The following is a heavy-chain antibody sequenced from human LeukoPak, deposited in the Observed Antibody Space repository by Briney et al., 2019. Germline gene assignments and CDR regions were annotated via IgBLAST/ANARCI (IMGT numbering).Heavy chain of an antibody. CDR3: ARDGDSSSNRVNWFDP. CDR2: IYHSGTT. D-gene: IGHD6-13*01. V-gene: IGHV4-30-2*01. J-gene: IGHJ5*02. Sequence: SETLSLTCTVSGGSISSGGDYWSWIRQPPGKGLEWIGYIYHSGTTSYNPSLQSRVTISVDTSKNQFSLKLSSVTAADTAVYYCARDGDSSSNRVNWFDPWGQGTLVTVSS. CDR1: GGSISSGGDY.